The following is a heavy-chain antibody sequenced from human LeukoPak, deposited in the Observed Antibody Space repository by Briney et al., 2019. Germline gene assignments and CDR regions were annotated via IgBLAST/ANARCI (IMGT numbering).Heavy chain of an antibody. D-gene: IGHD5-12*01. CDR1: GGSISSYY. J-gene: IGHJ4*02. Sequence: PSETLSLTCTVSGGSISSYYWSWIRQPPGKGLEWIGYIYHSGSTKYNPSLKSRVTISVDTSKDQFSLKLSSVTAADTAVYYCARDGYSGNDGLWGQGTLVTVSS. V-gene: IGHV4-59*01. CDR2: IYHSGST. CDR3: ARDGYSGNDGL.